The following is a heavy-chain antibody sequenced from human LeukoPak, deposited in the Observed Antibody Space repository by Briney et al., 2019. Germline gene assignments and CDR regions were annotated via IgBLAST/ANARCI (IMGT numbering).Heavy chain of an antibody. Sequence: GGSLRLSCAASEVTFRNYGMHWVRQAPGKGLVWVSRINSDGSSKDYVDSVKGRFTISRDNAKNTLSLQMNSLRAEDTALYYCARASASGWQYCDGMDVWGQGTTVTVFS. V-gene: IGHV3-74*01. D-gene: IGHD6-19*01. CDR3: ARASASGWQYCDGMDV. CDR1: EVTFRNYG. CDR2: INSDGSSK. J-gene: IGHJ6*02.